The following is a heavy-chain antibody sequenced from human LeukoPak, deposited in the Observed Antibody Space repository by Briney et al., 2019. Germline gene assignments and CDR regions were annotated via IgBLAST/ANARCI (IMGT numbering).Heavy chain of an antibody. CDR2: IYYSGST. Sequence: SETLSLTCTVSGGSISSNYWSWIRQPPGKGLEWIGHIYYSGSTNYNPSLKSRVTISVDTSKNQFSLNLSSVTAEDTAVFFCAREAPRTLYFDYWGQGTLVTVSS. CDR1: GGSISSNY. J-gene: IGHJ4*02. D-gene: IGHD3-16*01. CDR3: AREAPRTLYFDY. V-gene: IGHV4-59*01.